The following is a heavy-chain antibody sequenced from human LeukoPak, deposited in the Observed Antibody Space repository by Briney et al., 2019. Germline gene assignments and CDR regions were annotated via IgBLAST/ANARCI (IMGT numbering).Heavy chain of an antibody. CDR2: IRSSGTTI. V-gene: IGHV3-11*04. D-gene: IGHD3-10*02. CDR1: GFTFTNYW. Sequence: GGSLRLSCAASGFTFTNYWMSWIRQAPGKGLEWIAYIRSSGTTIYYADFVKGRFTISRDNAKNSLYLQMNSLRAEDTAVYYCAELGITMIGGVWGKGTTVTISS. CDR3: AELGITMIGGV. J-gene: IGHJ6*04.